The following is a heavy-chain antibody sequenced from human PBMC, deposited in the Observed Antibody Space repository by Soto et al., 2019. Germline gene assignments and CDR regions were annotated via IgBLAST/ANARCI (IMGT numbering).Heavy chain of an antibody. Sequence: ASVKVSCKASGYTFTSYGISWVRQAPGQGLEWMGWISAYNGNTNYAQKLQGRVTMTTDTSTSTAYMELRSLRSDDTAVYYCARINTPGHLYYYYYGMDVWGQGTTVTVSS. D-gene: IGHD3-3*02. CDR3: ARINTPGHLYYYYYGMDV. J-gene: IGHJ6*02. CDR1: GYTFTSYG. CDR2: ISAYNGNT. V-gene: IGHV1-18*01.